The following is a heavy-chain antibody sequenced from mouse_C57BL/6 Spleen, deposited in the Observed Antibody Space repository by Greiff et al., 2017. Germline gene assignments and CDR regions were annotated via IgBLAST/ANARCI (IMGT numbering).Heavy chain of an antibody. Sequence: VQLQQSGAELVRPGASVKLSCTASGFNIKDDYMHWVKQRPEQGLEWIGWIDPENGDTEYASKFQGKATITADTSSNTAYLQLSSLTSEDTAVYYGTTDDYGGHYAMDDWGQGTSVTVSS. J-gene: IGHJ4*01. V-gene: IGHV14-4*01. CDR3: TTDDYGGHYAMDD. CDR2: IDPENGDT. CDR1: GFNIKDDY. D-gene: IGHD2-4*01.